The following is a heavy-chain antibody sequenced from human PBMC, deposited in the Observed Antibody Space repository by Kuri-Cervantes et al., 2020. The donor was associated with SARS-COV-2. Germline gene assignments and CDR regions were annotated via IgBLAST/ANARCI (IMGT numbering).Heavy chain of an antibody. J-gene: IGHJ6*02. Sequence: GESLKISCAASGFTVSSNYMSWVRQAPGKGLEWVSVIYSGGSTYYADSVKGRFTISRDNSKNTLYLQMNSLRAEDTAVYYCAKNGYDYYGSGSYYYYYYGMDVWGQGTTVTVSS. CDR3: AKNGYDYYGSGSYYYYYYGMDV. CDR1: GFTVSSNY. D-gene: IGHD3-10*01. V-gene: IGHV3-66*01. CDR2: IYSGGST.